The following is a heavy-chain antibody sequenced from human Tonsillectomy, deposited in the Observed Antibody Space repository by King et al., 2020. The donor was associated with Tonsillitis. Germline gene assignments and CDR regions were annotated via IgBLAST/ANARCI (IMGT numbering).Heavy chain of an antibody. V-gene: IGHV3-23*04. J-gene: IGHJ4*02. CDR3: AKDSTAYPLIFDY. Sequence: VQLVESGGGLVQPGGSLRLSCVASGFTFSNYAMNWVRQAPGKGLEWVSAISGSGAGTYYADSVKGRFTISRDNSKNTLYLQMNSLRAEDTAVYYCAKDSTAYPLIFDYWGQGTLVTVSS. CDR1: GFTFSNYA. D-gene: IGHD2/OR15-2a*01. CDR2: ISGSGAGT.